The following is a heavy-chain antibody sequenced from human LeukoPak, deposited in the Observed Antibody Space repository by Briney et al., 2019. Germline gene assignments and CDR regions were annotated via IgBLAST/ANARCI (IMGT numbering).Heavy chain of an antibody. D-gene: IGHD1-26*01. CDR3: AKRYSGTSDLYNFDY. J-gene: IGHJ4*02. CDR2: ISASGGST. CDR1: GFTFSSYA. V-gene: IGHV3-23*01. Sequence: GGSLRLSCAASGFTFSSYAMSWVRQAPGKGLEWVSAISASGGSTYYADSVKGRFTISRDNSKNTLYLQMNSLRAEDTAVYYCAKRYSGTSDLYNFDYWGQGTLVTVSS.